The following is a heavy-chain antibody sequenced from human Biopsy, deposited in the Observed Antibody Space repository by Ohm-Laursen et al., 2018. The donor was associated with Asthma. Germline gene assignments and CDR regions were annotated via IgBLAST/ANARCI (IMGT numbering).Heavy chain of an antibody. CDR1: GFTFRSYA. V-gene: IGHV3-30-3*01. Sequence: SLRLSCAASGFTFRSYAMHWVRQAPGKGLEWVAVGGSYYDGGLKYYADSVNGRFTVSRDDSKNTLYLQMNSLRPDDTAAYYCARDVMEWYLPAFDFWGQGTLVTVSS. CDR2: GGSYYDGGLK. CDR3: ARDVMEWYLPAFDF. J-gene: IGHJ4*02. D-gene: IGHD3-3*01.